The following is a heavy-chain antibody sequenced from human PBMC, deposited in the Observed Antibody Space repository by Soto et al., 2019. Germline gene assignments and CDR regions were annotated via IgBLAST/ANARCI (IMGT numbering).Heavy chain of an antibody. CDR3: ARGHCSSNSCPFYYYYGMEV. J-gene: IGHJ6*02. D-gene: IGHD2-2*01. CDR1: GYTLTSYY. Sequence: ASVKVSCKASGYTLTSYYIHWVRQAPGQGLEWMGIINPSSGSTSYGQKFQGRVTVTRDTSTSTVYMELSSLRSEDTAVYYCARGHCSSNSCPFYYYYGMEVWGQGTTVTVSS. V-gene: IGHV1-46*01. CDR2: INPSSGST.